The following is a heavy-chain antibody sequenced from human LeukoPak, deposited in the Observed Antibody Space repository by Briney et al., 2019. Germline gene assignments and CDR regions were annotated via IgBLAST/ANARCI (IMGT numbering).Heavy chain of an antibody. CDR3: ARYVYGGKAGFDY. CDR1: GGTLSSYA. D-gene: IGHD4-23*01. V-gene: IGHV1-69*04. CDR2: IIPILGIA. J-gene: IGHJ4*02. Sequence: GASVKVSCKASGGTLSSYAISWVRQAPGQGLEWMGRIIPILGIANYAQKFQGRVTITVDKSTSTAYMELSSLRSEDTAVYYCARYVYGGKAGFDYWGQGTLVTVSS.